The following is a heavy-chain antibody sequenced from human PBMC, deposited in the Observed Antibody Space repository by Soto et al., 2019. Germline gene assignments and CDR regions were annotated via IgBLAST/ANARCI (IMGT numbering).Heavy chain of an antibody. D-gene: IGHD2-2*01. CDR3: ARDSTRRGACDI. Sequence: XASLSLTSAVYKGCFSVYYWTWIRQPPGKGPEWIGEVNHSGSTNYNPSLKSRVTISVDTSKNQFSLKLSSVTAADTAVYYCARDSTRRGACDIWGQGTMVTVSS. CDR1: KGCFSVYY. J-gene: IGHJ3*02. CDR2: VNHSGST. V-gene: IGHV4-34*01.